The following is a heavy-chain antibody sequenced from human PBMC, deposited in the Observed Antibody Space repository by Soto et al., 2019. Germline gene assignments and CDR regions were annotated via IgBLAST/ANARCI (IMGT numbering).Heavy chain of an antibody. CDR1: RFTFSSYW. CDR3: ARGRFWDAGWGGYYFDY. Sequence: EVQLVESGGGLVQPGGSLRLSCAASRFTFSSYWMSWVRQAPGKGLEWVAHIKQDGSENYYVDSVKGRFTISSDNDKNSLYLQMNSVRAEDTDVYYCARGRFWDAGWGGYYFDYWGQGTLVTVSS. V-gene: IGHV3-7*03. J-gene: IGHJ4*02. D-gene: IGHD3-3*01. CDR2: IKQDGSEN.